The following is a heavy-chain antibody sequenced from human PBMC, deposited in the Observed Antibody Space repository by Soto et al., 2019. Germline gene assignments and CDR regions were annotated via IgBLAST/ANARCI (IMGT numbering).Heavy chain of an antibody. V-gene: IGHV5-51*04. J-gene: IGHJ4*02. CDR3: FRGGVKYRTFEY. CDR1: GYIVNNYW. Sequence: LKISCKASGYIVNNYWIGWVRQMPVQGLEWMGIIFPDDSDTRYSPSFQGHVTISVDKPISTAYVQWSSLKASDSAIYYCFRGGVKYRTFEYCGQGTLVSVSS. CDR2: IFPDDSDT. D-gene: IGHD3-16*01.